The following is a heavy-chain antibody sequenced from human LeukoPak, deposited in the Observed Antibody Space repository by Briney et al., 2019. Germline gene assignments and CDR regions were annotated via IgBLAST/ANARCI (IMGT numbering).Heavy chain of an antibody. J-gene: IGHJ4*02. Sequence: PSETLSLTCTVSGGSISSGGYYWSWIRQPPGKGLEWIGYIYHSGSTYYNPSLKSRVTISVDRSKNQFSLKLSSVTAADTAVYYCARGGDYYDSSGYFGYWGQGTLVTVSS. CDR1: GGSISSGGYY. CDR3: ARGGDYYDSSGYFGY. D-gene: IGHD3-22*01. CDR2: IYHSGST. V-gene: IGHV4-30-2*01.